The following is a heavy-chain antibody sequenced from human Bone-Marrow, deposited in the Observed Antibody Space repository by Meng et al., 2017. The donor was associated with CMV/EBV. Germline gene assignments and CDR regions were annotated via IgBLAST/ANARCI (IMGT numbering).Heavy chain of an antibody. CDR2: IDWDDDK. V-gene: IGHV2-70D*14. Sequence: SGPTLVKPTQTLTLTCTFSGFSLSTSAMRVSWIRQPPGKALEWLARIDWDDDKFYSTSLKTRLTISKDTSKNQVVLTMTNMEPVDTATYYCARMGYRRRSDGWFDSWGQGTLVTVSS. D-gene: IGHD1-26*01. J-gene: IGHJ5*01. CDR1: GFSLSTSAMR. CDR3: ARMGYRRRSDGWFDS.